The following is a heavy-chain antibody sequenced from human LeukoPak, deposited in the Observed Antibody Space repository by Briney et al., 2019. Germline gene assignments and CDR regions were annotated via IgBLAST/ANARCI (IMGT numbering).Heavy chain of an antibody. D-gene: IGHD6-19*01. V-gene: IGHV4-61*01. CDR3: ARDPGEIAVAGTGYFDY. CDR2: IYYSGST. Sequence: SETLSLTCTVSGGSVSSGSYYWSWIRQPPGKGLEWIGYIYYSGSTNYNPSLKSRVTISVDTSKNQFSLKLSSATAADTAVYYCARDPGEIAVAGTGYFDYWGQGTLVTVSS. J-gene: IGHJ4*02. CDR1: GGSVSSGSYY.